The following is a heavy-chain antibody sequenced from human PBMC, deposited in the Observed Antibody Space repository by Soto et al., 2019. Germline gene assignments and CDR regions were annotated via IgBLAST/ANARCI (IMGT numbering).Heavy chain of an antibody. CDR1: GFYLNKYT. D-gene: IGHD3-10*01. V-gene: IGHV3-23*01. J-gene: IGHJ4*02. CDR2: ISGSGGST. CDR3: AKDLHGSEYVY. Sequence: RLNCEASGFYLNKYTRSCVPQAPGKGLEWVPAISGSGGSTYYADSVKGRFTISRDNSKNTLYLQMNSLRAEDTAVYYCAKDLHGSEYVYWGQGTLVTVSS.